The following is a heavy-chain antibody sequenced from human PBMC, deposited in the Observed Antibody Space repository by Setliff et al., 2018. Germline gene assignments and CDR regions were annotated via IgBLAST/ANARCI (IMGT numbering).Heavy chain of an antibody. D-gene: IGHD2-8*02. CDR2: INHSGST. V-gene: IGHV4-34*01. CDR3: TVYNTGSSNFDY. CDR1: GGSFSGYY. J-gene: IGHJ4*02. Sequence: PSETLSLTCAVYGGSFSGYYWSWIRQPPGKGLEWIGKINHSGSTNYNPSLKSRVTISADTSKNQFSLKLSSVTAADTALYYCTVYNTGSSNFDYWGQGTLVTVSS.